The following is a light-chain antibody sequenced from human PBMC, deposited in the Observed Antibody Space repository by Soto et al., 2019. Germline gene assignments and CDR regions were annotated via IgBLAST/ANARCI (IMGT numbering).Light chain of an antibody. Sequence: QSALTQPPSASGSPGQSVTISCTGTSSDIGDYNYVSWYQQHPGKAPKLMIYEVSKRPSGVPDRFSGSKSGNTASLTVSGLQAEDEADYYCSSYAGSNSPFVFGSGTKATVL. J-gene: IGLJ1*01. CDR3: SSYAGSNSPFV. CDR2: EVS. V-gene: IGLV2-8*01. CDR1: SSDIGDYNY.